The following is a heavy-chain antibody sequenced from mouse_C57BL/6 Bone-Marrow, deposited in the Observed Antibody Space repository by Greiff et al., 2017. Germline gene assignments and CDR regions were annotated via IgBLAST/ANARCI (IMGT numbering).Heavy chain of an antibody. Sequence: VQLQQSGPELVKPGASVKISCKASGYAFSSSWMNWVKQRPGQGLEWIGRIYPGDGDTNYNGKFKGKATLTADKSSSTAYMQLSSLTSEDSAVYFCAREQLRLQLDYWGQGTSVTVSS. CDR3: AREQLRLQLDY. CDR2: IYPGDGDT. CDR1: GYAFSSSW. V-gene: IGHV1-82*01. J-gene: IGHJ4*01. D-gene: IGHD3-2*02.